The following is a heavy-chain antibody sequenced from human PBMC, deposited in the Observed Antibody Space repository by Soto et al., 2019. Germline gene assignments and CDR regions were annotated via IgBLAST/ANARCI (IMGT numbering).Heavy chain of an antibody. J-gene: IGHJ5*02. CDR3: ARDRRDRVFGGFDP. CDR2: IYNSGSA. Sequence: PSETLSLTCTISGGSISNYYWSWIRQPPGKGLEWIGYIYNSGSANYNPSLRSRVIMSIDTSKNQFSLKLSSVTAADTAVYYCARDRRDRVFGGFDPWGQGTLVTVSS. V-gene: IGHV4-59*01. D-gene: IGHD3-3*01. CDR1: GGSISNYY.